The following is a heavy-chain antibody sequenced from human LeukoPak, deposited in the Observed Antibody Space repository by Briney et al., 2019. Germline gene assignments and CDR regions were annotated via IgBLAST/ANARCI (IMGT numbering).Heavy chain of an antibody. Sequence: GGSLRLSCAASGFTFRNCAMSWVRQAPGKGLEWVSGISGTGYNTYYADSVKGRFTISRDNSKNTLYLQMTSLGAEDTAVYYCAKHVSGSLVYFDYWGQRTLVTVSS. V-gene: IGHV3-23*01. CDR1: GFTFRNCA. J-gene: IGHJ4*02. CDR2: ISGTGYNT. D-gene: IGHD3-10*01. CDR3: AKHVSGSLVYFDY.